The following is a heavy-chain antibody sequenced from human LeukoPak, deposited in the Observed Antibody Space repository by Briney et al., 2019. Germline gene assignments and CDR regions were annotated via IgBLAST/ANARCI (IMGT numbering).Heavy chain of an antibody. V-gene: IGHV4-59*01. CDR1: GGSISSYY. CDR2: IYYSGST. J-gene: IGHJ4*02. Sequence: SETLSLTCTVSGGSISSYYWSWIRQPPGPGLEWIGYIYYSGSTNYNPSLKSRVTISVDTSKNQFSLKLSSVTAADTAVYYCARDFRSDYGDYVGLYYWGQGTLVTVSS. CDR3: ARDFRSDYGDYVGLYY. D-gene: IGHD4-17*01.